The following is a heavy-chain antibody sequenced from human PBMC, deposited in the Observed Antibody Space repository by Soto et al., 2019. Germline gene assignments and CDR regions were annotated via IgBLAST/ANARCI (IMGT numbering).Heavy chain of an antibody. CDR3: ARADKGGSY. J-gene: IGHJ4*02. CDR1: GYTFTSCY. V-gene: IGHV1-46*01. CDR2: INPSGGST. D-gene: IGHD1-26*01. Sequence: QVQLVQSGAEVKKPGASVKVSCKASGYTFTSCYMHWVRQAPGQGLEWMGIINPSGGSTNYAQKFQDRGTITRDTSTRTFYMELSILRSEDTAVYYCARADKGGSYWGQGTLVTVSS.